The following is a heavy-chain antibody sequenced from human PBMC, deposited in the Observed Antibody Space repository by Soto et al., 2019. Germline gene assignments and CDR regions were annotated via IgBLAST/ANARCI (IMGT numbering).Heavy chain of an antibody. Sequence: QVQLVQSGAEVKKPGSSVKVSCKASGGTFSSYAISWVRQAPGQVLEWMGGIIPIFGTANYAQKFQGRVTITADESTSTAYMELSGLSSEDTAVYYCARSSGSYSSCDYYGMDVWGQGTTVTVSS. J-gene: IGHJ6*02. CDR1: GGTFSSYA. V-gene: IGHV1-69*01. CDR2: IIPIFGTA. CDR3: ARSSGSYSSCDYYGMDV. D-gene: IGHD1-26*01.